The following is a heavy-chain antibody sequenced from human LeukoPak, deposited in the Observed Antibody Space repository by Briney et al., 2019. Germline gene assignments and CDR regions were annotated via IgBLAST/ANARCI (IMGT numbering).Heavy chain of an antibody. J-gene: IGHJ4*02. CDR3: AGFYGGNRLGFGY. Sequence: SGGSLRLSCAASGFTFSSYWMSWVRQTPGKGLEWVANMNQDGSHKYYVDSVKGRFTISRDNAKNSLYLQMNSLRAEDTAIYYCAGFYGGNRLGFGYWGQGTLVTVAS. CDR1: GFTFSSYW. D-gene: IGHD4-23*01. CDR2: MNQDGSHK. V-gene: IGHV3-7*01.